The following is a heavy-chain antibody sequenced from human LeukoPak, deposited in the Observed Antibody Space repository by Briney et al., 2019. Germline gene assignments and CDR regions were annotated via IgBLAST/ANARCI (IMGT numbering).Heavy chain of an antibody. CDR1: GFTFSSYG. CDR2: IWYDGSNK. V-gene: IGHV3-33*06. J-gene: IGHJ4*02. Sequence: GGSLRLSCAASGFTFSSYGMHWVRQAPGKGLEWVAVIWYDGSNKYYADSVRGRFTISRDNSKNTLYLQMNSLRAEDTAVYYCAKDRDGYKEYWGQGTLVTVSS. CDR3: AKDRDGYKEY. D-gene: IGHD5-24*01.